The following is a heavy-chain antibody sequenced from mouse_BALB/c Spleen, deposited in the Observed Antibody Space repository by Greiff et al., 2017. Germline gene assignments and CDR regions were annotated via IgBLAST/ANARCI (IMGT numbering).Heavy chain of an antibody. J-gene: IGHJ3*01. D-gene: IGHD1-1*01. CDR1: GFNIKDYY. Sequence: VQLQQSGAELVRPGALVKLSCKASGFNIKDYYMHWVKQRPEQGLEWIGWIDPENGNTIYDPKFQGKASITADTSSNTAYLQLSSLTSEDTAVYYCARYGYYGSRFAYWGQGTLVTVSA. V-gene: IGHV14-1*02. CDR2: IDPENGNT. CDR3: ARYGYYGSRFAY.